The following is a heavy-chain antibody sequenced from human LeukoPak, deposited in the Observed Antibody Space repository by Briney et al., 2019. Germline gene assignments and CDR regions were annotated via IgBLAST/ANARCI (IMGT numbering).Heavy chain of an antibody. D-gene: IGHD3-22*01. J-gene: IGHJ4*02. CDR2: IYYSGST. CDR1: GGSISRYY. Sequence: SETLSLTCTVSGGSISRYYWSWLRQSPGKGLEWIGYIYYSGSTNYNPSLKSRVTMSVDTSNNQFSLRLSSVTAADTGVYYCGREWSNGYWEYSGQGTLVTVSS. CDR3: GREWSNGYWEY. V-gene: IGHV4-59*01.